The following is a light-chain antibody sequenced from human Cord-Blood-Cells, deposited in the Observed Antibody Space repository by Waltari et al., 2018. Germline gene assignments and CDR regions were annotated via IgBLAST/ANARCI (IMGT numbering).Light chain of an antibody. Sequence: SYELTQPSSVSVSPGQTARITCSGDVLAKKYARWFQQKTGQAPVLVIYKDSERPPWIPERFPGSSSGTTVTLTISGAQVEDEADYYCYSAADNSWVFGGGTKLTVL. CDR3: YSAADNSWV. V-gene: IGLV3-27*01. CDR1: VLAKKY. J-gene: IGLJ3*02. CDR2: KDS.